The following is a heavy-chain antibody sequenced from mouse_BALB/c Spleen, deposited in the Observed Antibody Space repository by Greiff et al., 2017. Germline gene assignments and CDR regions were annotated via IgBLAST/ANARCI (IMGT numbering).Heavy chain of an antibody. J-gene: IGHJ4*01. CDR3: ARGGNAQAMDY. CDR2: ISSGGST. V-gene: IGHV5-6-5*01. D-gene: IGHD2-1*01. CDR1: GFTFSSYA. Sequence: EVKLVESGGGLVKPGGSLKLSCAASGFTFSSYAMSWVRQTPEKRLEWVESISSGGSTYYPDSVKGRFTITRDNARNILYLQMSSLRSDDTAMYYCARGGNAQAMDYWGQGTSVTVSS.